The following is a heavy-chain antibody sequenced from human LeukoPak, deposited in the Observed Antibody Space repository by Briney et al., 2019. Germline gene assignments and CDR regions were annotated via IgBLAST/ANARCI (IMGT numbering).Heavy chain of an antibody. CDR1: GYSFTCYW. D-gene: IGHD1-14*01. CDR3: AILRNDWFDP. Sequence: GESLKISCNSSGYSFTCYWLGWVRQMPGKGLEWMGITYPGDSDTRYSPSFQGQVPISADKSISTAYLQWSSLKASDTAMYDCAILRNDWFDPWGQGTLVTVSS. J-gene: IGHJ5*02. CDR2: TYPGDSDT. V-gene: IGHV5-51*01.